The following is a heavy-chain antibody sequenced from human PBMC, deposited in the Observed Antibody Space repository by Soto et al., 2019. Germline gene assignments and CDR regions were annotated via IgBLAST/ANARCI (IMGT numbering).Heavy chain of an antibody. V-gene: IGHV3-23*01. CDR3: AKDRRAGGNYGFYSDF. D-gene: IGHD1-7*01. CDR2: SSATGAGT. CDR1: GFTFSGYV. J-gene: IGHJ4*02. Sequence: GGSLRHSCAASGFTFSGYVMTGGGQAPGKGLEWVSFSSATGAGTYYADSVKGRFTISRDNSKNTLYLQMTSLRADDTAVYYCAKDRRAGGNYGFYSDFWGQGALVTVSS.